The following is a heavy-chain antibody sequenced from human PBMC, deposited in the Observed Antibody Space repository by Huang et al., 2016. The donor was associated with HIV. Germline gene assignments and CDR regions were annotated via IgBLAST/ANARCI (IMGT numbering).Heavy chain of an antibody. CDR1: TFSFGAYW. D-gene: IGHD1-7*01. CDR2: IKQDESEK. Sequence: VESGGRLVQPGGSIRLSCVGSTFSFGAYWMSWVRQTPVKGLEWVANIKQDESEKYYVESVKGRFNISRDNAKKILFLQMDNVRVEDTATYYCATKTGAMDIWGQGTAVTVS. J-gene: IGHJ6*02. V-gene: IGHV3-7*01. CDR3: ATKTGAMDI.